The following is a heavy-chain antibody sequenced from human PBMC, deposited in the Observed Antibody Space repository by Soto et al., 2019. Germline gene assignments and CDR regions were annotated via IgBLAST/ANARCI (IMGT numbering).Heavy chain of an antibody. Sequence: EVQLVESGGGLVKPGGSLRLSCISSGFTFRTYTMNWVRQAPGKGLEWVSGIRGFSPYTFYAESVKGRFTISRDNAKNSLYLQMTSLGAEDTAVYYCAIDRGSDAHDYYYNAMDVWGPGTTVTVSS. CDR2: IRGFSPYT. CDR1: GFTFRTYT. V-gene: IGHV3-21*01. D-gene: IGHD3-10*01. J-gene: IGHJ6*02. CDR3: AIDRGSDAHDYYYNAMDV.